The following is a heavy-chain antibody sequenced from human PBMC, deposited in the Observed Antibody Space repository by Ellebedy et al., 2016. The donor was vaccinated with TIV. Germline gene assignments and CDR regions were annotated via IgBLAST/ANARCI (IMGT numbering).Heavy chain of an antibody. CDR3: ATTLQYCSGGSCTGYYFDY. J-gene: IGHJ4*02. CDR1: GFTFSSYA. Sequence: PGGSLRFSCAASGFTFSSYAMSWVRQAPGKGLEWVSAISGSGGSTYYADSVKGRFTISRDNSKNTLYLQMNSLRAEDTAVYYGATTLQYCSGGSCTGYYFDYWGQGTLVTVSS. V-gene: IGHV3-23*01. D-gene: IGHD2-15*01. CDR2: ISGSGGST.